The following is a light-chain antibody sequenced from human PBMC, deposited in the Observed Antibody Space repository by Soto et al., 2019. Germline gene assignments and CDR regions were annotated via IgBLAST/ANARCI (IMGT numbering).Light chain of an antibody. CDR2: YDS. CDR1: NIGSKS. V-gene: IGLV3-21*04. Sequence: SYELTQPPSVSVAPGKTARITCGGNNIGSKSVHWYQQKPGQAPVLVIYYDSDRPSGIPERFSGSNSGNTATLTISRVEAGDEADYYCQVWDSSSDHRGVFGTGTKLTVL. CDR3: QVWDSSSDHRGV. J-gene: IGLJ1*01.